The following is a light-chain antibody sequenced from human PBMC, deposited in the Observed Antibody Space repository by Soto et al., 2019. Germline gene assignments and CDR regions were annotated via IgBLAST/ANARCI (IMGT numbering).Light chain of an antibody. Sequence: QSVLTQPASVSGSPGPSITLSCTGTSRDVGDYNYVSWYQLHPGKVPKLMIYEVSNRPSGVSDRFSGSKSGNTASLTISGLQAEDEADYYCSSYTSNSNPYVFGTGTKLTVL. J-gene: IGLJ1*01. V-gene: IGLV2-14*01. CDR2: EVS. CDR3: SSYTSNSNPYV. CDR1: SRDVGDYNY.